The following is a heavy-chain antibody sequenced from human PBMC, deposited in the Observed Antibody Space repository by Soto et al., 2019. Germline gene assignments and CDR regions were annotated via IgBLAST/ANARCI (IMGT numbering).Heavy chain of an antibody. V-gene: IGHV5-10-1*03. Sequence: EVQLVQSGAEVKKPGESLRISCKGSGYSFTSYWISWVRQMPGKGLEWMGRIDPSDSYTNYSPSFQGHVTISADKSISTAYLQWSSLKASDTAMYYCARHPFFSYYYDSSGYSPPAHDYWGQGTLVTVSS. J-gene: IGHJ4*02. D-gene: IGHD3-22*01. CDR2: IDPSDSYT. CDR3: ARHPFFSYYYDSSGYSPPAHDY. CDR1: GYSFTSYW.